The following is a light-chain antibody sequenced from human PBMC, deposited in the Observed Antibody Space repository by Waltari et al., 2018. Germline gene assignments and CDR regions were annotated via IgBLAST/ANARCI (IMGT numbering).Light chain of an antibody. V-gene: IGLV9-49*01. CDR1: SGYSHYN. Sequence: QPVLTQPPSASASLGASVTLTCTLSSGYSHYNGDWYQPRPGQGPRFVMRVGTGGIVGSKGDGIPDRFSVLGSGLNRYLTIKNIQEEDESDYHCGAEHGSGGNFVSVVFGGGTKLTVL. J-gene: IGLJ2*01. CDR3: GAEHGSGGNFVSVV. CDR2: VGTGGIVG.